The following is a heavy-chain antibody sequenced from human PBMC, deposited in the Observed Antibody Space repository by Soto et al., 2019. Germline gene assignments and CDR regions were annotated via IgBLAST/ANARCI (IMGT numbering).Heavy chain of an antibody. Sequence: QVQVVESGGGVVQPGRSLRLSCAASGFTFSNYAMHWVRQAPGKGLEWVAVISYDGSTEYYADSVKGRFTISRDDSNNTLYLEMNSLRAEDTAVYYCARDCKDDSETGYFDLWGRGTLVSVSS. V-gene: IGHV3-30-3*01. D-gene: IGHD2-15*01. CDR1: GFTFSNYA. J-gene: IGHJ2*01. CDR2: ISYDGSTE. CDR3: ARDCKDDSETGYFDL.